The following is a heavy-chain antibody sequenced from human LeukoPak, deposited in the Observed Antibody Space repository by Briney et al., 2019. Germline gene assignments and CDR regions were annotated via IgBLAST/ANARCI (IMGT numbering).Heavy chain of an antibody. Sequence: SETLSLTCAVSGGSISSGGYSWSWIRQPPGKGLEWIGYIYHSGSTYYNPSLKSRVTISVDRSKNQFSLKLSSVTAADTAVYYCARENSNYGTFDYWGQGTLVTVSS. V-gene: IGHV4-30-2*01. CDR1: GGSISSGGYS. CDR3: ARENSNYGTFDY. D-gene: IGHD4-11*01. CDR2: IYHSGST. J-gene: IGHJ4*02.